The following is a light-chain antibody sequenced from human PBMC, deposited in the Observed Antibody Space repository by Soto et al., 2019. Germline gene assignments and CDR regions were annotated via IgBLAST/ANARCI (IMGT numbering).Light chain of an antibody. Sequence: LTQPASVSGSPGQSITISCSGTSSDIGSYNHVAWYQQFPGKSPKLMIYAVSDRPSGVSDRFSGSKSGITASLTISGFQTEDEADYYCISYTDRQSYLFGTGTKV. J-gene: IGLJ1*01. CDR3: ISYTDRQSYL. V-gene: IGLV2-14*03. CDR2: AVS. CDR1: SSDIGSYNH.